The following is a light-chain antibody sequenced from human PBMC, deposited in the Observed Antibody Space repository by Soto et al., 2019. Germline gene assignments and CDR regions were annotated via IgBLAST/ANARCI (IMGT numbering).Light chain of an antibody. J-gene: IGLJ1*01. CDR1: SSDVGGYNY. CDR2: EVS. Sequence: QSVLTQPASVSGSPGQSITISCTGTSSDVGGYNYVSWYQQHPGKAPKLMIYEVSNRPSGVSNRFSGSKSGNTASLIISGLQAEDEADYYCSSYTSSSTLEVFGTGTKVTVL. CDR3: SSYTSSSTLEV. V-gene: IGLV2-14*01.